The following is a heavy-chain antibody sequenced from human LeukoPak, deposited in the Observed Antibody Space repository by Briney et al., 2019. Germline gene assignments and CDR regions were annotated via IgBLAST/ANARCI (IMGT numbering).Heavy chain of an antibody. Sequence: PGGSLRLSWAASGFTFSSYEMNWVRQAPGKGLEWVSYISSSGSTIYYADSVKGRFTISRDNAKNSLYLQMNSLRAEDTAVYYCARLVVAANYGMDVWGKGTTVTVSS. CDR3: ARLVVAANYGMDV. J-gene: IGHJ6*04. D-gene: IGHD2-15*01. CDR2: ISSSGSTI. V-gene: IGHV3-48*03. CDR1: GFTFSSYE.